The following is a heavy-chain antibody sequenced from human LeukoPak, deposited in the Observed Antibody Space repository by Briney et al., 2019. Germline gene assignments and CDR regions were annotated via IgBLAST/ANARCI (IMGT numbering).Heavy chain of an antibody. D-gene: IGHD2-15*01. J-gene: IGHJ4*02. CDR1: GFTFSSYA. CDR2: ISGSGGST. V-gene: IGHV3-23*01. CDR3: AKAVVAATRAAVGY. Sequence: GGSLRLSCAASGFTFSSYAMSWVRQAPGKGLEWVSAISGSGGSTYYADSVKGRFTISRDNSKNTLYLQMNSLRAEDTAVYYCAKAVVAATRAAVGYWGQVTLVTVSS.